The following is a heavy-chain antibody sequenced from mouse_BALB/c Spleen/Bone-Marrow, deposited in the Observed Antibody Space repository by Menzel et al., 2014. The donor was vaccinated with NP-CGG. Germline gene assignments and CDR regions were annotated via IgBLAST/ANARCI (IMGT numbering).Heavy chain of an antibody. J-gene: IGHJ2*01. Sequence: QVQLQQSGAELMKPGASVKISCKATGYTFSSFWIEWVKQRPGHGLEWIGEILPGSDSTNYNEKFKGKATFTADTSSNTAYMQLSSLTSEDSAVYYCARGDRYDVRFDYWGQGTTRTVSS. D-gene: IGHD2-14*01. CDR1: GYTFSSFW. CDR2: ILPGSDST. CDR3: ARGDRYDVRFDY. V-gene: IGHV1-9*01.